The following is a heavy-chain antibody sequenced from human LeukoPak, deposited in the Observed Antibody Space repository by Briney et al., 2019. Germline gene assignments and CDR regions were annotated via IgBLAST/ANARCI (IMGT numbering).Heavy chain of an antibody. CDR2: INHSGST. J-gene: IGHJ4*02. D-gene: IGHD6-6*01. Sequence: SETLFLTCAVYGGSFSGYYCSWIRQPPGKGLEWIGEINHSGSTNYNPSLKSRVTTAGDPSKNQFSLNLTSVTAADAAVYYCARAMSIAARLQTIFDYWGQGTLVTVSS. V-gene: IGHV4-34*01. CDR3: ARAMSIAARLQTIFDY. CDR1: GGSFSGYY.